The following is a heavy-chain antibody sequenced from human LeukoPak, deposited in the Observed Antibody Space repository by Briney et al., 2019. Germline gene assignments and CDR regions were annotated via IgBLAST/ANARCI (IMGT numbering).Heavy chain of an antibody. J-gene: IGHJ1*01. CDR2: ISAYNGNT. V-gene: IGHV1-18*04. CDR3: ARDRRPGSGYYDREYFQH. D-gene: IGHD3-22*01. CDR1: GYTFTGYY. Sequence: ASVKVSCKASGYTFTGYYMHWVRQAPGQGLEWMGWISAYNGNTNYAQKLQGRVTMTTDTSTSTAYMELRSLRSDDTAVYYCARDRRPGSGYYDREYFQHWGQGTLVTVSS.